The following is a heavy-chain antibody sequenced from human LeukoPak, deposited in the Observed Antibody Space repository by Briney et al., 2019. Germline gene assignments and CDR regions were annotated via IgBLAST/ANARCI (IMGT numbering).Heavy chain of an antibody. CDR1: GGSISSGGYY. V-gene: IGHV4-31*03. CDR2: IYYSGST. Sequence: PSETLSLTCTVSGGSISSGGYYWSWIRQHPGKGLEWIGYIYYSGSTYYNPSLKSRVTISVDTSKNQFSLKLSSVTAADTAVYYCARDGFDSSGYYYPLHAFDIWGQGTMVTVSS. D-gene: IGHD3-22*01. J-gene: IGHJ3*02. CDR3: ARDGFDSSGYYYPLHAFDI.